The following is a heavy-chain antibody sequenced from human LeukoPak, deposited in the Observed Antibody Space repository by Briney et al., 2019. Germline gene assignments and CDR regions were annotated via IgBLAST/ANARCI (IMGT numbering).Heavy chain of an antibody. CDR3: ARSSNGYYYDSSGYSTFDY. CDR1: GFTFSSYG. V-gene: IGHV3-30*02. D-gene: IGHD3-22*01. CDR2: IRYDGSNK. J-gene: IGHJ4*02. Sequence: PGGSQRLSCAASGFTFSSYGMHWVRQAPGKGLEWVAFIRYDGSNKYYADSVKGRFTISRDNSKNTLYLQMNSLRAEDTAVYYCARSSNGYYYDSSGYSTFDYWGQGTLVTVSS.